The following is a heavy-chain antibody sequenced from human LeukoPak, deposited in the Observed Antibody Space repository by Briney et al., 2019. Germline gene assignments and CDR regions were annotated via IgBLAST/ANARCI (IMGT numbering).Heavy chain of an antibody. CDR1: GGSFSGDY. D-gene: IGHD3-22*01. CDR3: AREPPYYYDSSGYLGNAFDI. V-gene: IGHV4-34*01. CDR2: INHSGST. J-gene: IGHJ3*02. Sequence: SETLSLTCAVYGGSFSGDYWSWIRQPPGKGLEWIGEINHSGSTNYNPSLKSRATISVDTSKNQFSLKLSSVTAADTAVYYCAREPPYYYDSSGYLGNAFDIWGQGTMVTVSS.